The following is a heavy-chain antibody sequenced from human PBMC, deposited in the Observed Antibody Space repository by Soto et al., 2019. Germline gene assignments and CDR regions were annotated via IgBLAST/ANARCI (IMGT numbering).Heavy chain of an antibody. J-gene: IGHJ3*01. Sequence: SVKVSCKASGGTFSSYAISWVRQAPGQGLEWMGGIIPIFGTANYAQKFQGRDTITADESTSTAYMELSSLRSEDTAVYYWARDPRVRPPHDAFDFWGQGTMVTVSS. CDR1: GGTFSSYA. CDR3: ARDPRVRPPHDAFDF. CDR2: IIPIFGTA. V-gene: IGHV1-69*13.